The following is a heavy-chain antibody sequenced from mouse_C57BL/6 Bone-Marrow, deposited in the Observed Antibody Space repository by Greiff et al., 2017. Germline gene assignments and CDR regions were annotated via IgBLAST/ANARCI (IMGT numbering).Heavy chain of an antibody. V-gene: IGHV1-80*01. CDR2: INPGAGDT. J-gene: IGHJ2*01. D-gene: IGHD1-1*01. CDR1: GYAFSSYW. Sequence: QVKLQQSGAELVKPGASVKISCKASGYAFSSYWMNWVKQRPGKSLEWIGKINPGAGDTNYNDKFKGKATLTADKYSRTVYMKLSSLTSDDSAVYFCATRRNSRSCLDYWGQGTTLTVSS. CDR3: ATRRNSRSCLDY.